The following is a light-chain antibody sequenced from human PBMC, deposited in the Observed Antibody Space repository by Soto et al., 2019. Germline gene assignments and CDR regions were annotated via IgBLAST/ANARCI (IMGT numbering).Light chain of an antibody. V-gene: IGLV2-14*01. CDR2: EVT. Sequence: QSALTQPASVSGSPGQSIAISCTGSSSDVGIYNYVSWYQQHPGKVPKLIIYEVTNRPSGVANRFSGSKSGNAASLTISGQQDEDEADYCCSSYTTSSTRVFGTGTKLTVL. CDR3: SSYTTSSTRV. J-gene: IGLJ1*01. CDR1: SSDVGIYNY.